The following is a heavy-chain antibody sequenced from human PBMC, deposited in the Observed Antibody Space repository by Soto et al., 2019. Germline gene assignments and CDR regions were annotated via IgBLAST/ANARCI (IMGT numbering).Heavy chain of an antibody. CDR3: AKVLFDYSTAGLAGHFDS. Sequence: GGSLRLSCTASGFRFSSYAMTWVRQAPGKGLEWVSSVTASGGATYYLDSVKGRFTISRDNSKNTLHLQMNSLRGDDTAIYYCAKVLFDYSTAGLAGHFDSWGQGALVTVSS. CDR1: GFRFSSYA. V-gene: IGHV3-23*01. D-gene: IGHD6-13*01. CDR2: VTASGGAT. J-gene: IGHJ4*02.